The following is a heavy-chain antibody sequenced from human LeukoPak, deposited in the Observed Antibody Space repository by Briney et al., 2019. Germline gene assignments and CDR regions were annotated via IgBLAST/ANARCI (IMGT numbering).Heavy chain of an antibody. V-gene: IGHV4-59*08. J-gene: IGHJ4*02. D-gene: IGHD6-13*01. CDR3: ARQNPAAAGQGLDY. CDR2: IYHSGGT. Sequence: PSETLSLTCTVSGGSISSDYWSWIRQPPGKALEWIGNIYHSGGTNYNPSLKSRVAMSVDTSKNQFSLKLSSVTAADTAVYYCARQNPAAAGQGLDYWGQGTLVTVSS. CDR1: GGSISSDY.